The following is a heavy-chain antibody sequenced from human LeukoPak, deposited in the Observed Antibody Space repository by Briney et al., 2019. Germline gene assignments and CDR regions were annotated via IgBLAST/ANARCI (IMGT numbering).Heavy chain of an antibody. Sequence: WFRQPPGKGLEWIGSIYYSKNTYYNPSLKSRVTISADTSKNQFSLTLGSVSATDTAVYYCVSPRGFSYGYFDYWGQGTLVTVSS. D-gene: IGHD5-18*01. CDR2: IYYSKNT. V-gene: IGHV4-39*01. CDR3: VSPRGFSYGYFDY. J-gene: IGHJ4*02.